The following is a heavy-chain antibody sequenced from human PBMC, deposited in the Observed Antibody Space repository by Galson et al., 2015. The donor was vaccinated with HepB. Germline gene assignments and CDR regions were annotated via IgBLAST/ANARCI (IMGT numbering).Heavy chain of an antibody. CDR1: KDSFTSSS. CDR2: ITPSGEST. V-gene: IGHV1-46*01. Sequence: SVKVSCKAAKDSFTSSSINWVRQAPGQGLEWMGVITPSGESTTYAQKFQGRVVMSIGTSTNTVYMELSSLTDEDTAVYYCATDGGGFGVIAPVDCWGQGTLFTVSS. J-gene: IGHJ4*02. CDR3: ATDGGGFGVIAPVDC. D-gene: IGHD3-3*01.